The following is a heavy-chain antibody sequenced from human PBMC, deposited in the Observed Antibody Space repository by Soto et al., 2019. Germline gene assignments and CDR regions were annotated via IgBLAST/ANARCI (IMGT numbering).Heavy chain of an antibody. J-gene: IGHJ4*02. CDR3: ARGSSGDYRTKGYFEH. CDR2: ISSSGTTI. Sequence: LRLSCAASGFTFSDYYMSWIRQAPGKGLEWVSYISSSGTTIYYTDSVKGRFTISRDNAKNSLYLQMNSPGAEDTAVYYCARGSSGDYRTKGYFEHWGQGTLVTVSS. V-gene: IGHV3-11*01. CDR1: GFTFSDYY. D-gene: IGHD1-26*01.